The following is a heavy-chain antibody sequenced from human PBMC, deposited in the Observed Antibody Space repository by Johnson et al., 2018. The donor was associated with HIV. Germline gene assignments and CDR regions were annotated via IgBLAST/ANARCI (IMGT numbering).Heavy chain of an antibody. J-gene: IGHJ3*02. Sequence: MLLVESGGGLVQPGGSLRVSCAASGFTVSSNYMSWVRQAPGKGLEWVSVIYSGGSTYYADSVKGRYTISRDNSKNTLYLQMNSLRADDTAVYYCARAYSYGAFDIWAKGQGSPSLQ. CDR2: IYSGGST. D-gene: IGHD5-18*01. V-gene: IGHV3-66*01. CDR1: GFTVSSNY. CDR3: ARAYSYGAFDI.